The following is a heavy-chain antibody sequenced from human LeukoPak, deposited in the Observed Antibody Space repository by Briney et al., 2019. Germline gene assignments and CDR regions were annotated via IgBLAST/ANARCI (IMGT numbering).Heavy chain of an antibody. J-gene: IGHJ4*02. V-gene: IGHV1-2*02. CDR2: INPNSGGT. CDR3: ARANTAMAFDY. D-gene: IGHD5-18*01. Sequence: ASVKVSCKASGYTFTDYYMHWVRQAPGQGLEWMGWINPNSGGTNYTQKFQGRVTMTRDTSISTAYMELSRLRSDDTAVYYCARANTAMAFDYWGQGTLVTVSS. CDR1: GYTFTDYY.